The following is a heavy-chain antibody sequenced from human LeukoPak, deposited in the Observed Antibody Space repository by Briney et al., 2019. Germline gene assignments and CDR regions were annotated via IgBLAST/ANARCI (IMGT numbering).Heavy chain of an antibody. Sequence: GGSLRLSCAASGFTVSSSYMSWVRQAPGKGLEWVANIKQDGSEKYYVDSVKGRFTISRDNAKNSLYLQMNSLRAEDTAVYYCAREGYSSGEYDYWGQGTLVTVSS. V-gene: IGHV3-7*01. J-gene: IGHJ4*02. D-gene: IGHD6-25*01. CDR1: GFTVSSSY. CDR2: IKQDGSEK. CDR3: AREGYSSGEYDY.